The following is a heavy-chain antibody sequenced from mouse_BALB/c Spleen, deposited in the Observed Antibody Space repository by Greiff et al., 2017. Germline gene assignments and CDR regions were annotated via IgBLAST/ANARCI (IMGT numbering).Heavy chain of an antibody. J-gene: IGHJ4*01. CDR2: ISYSGST. D-gene: IGHD2-4*01. CDR3: ARFYYDYDYAMDY. V-gene: IGHV3-8*02. Sequence: EVKLVESGPSLVKPSQTLSLTCSVTGDSITSGYWNWIRKFPGNKLEYMGYISYSGSTYYNPSLKSRISITRDTSKNQYYLQLNSVTTEDTATYYCARFYYDYDYAMDYWGQGTSVTVSS. CDR1: GDSITSGY.